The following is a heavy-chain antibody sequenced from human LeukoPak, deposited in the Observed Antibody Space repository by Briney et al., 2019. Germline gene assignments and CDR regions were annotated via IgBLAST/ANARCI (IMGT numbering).Heavy chain of an antibody. J-gene: IGHJ4*02. CDR1: GFTFSSHR. Sequence: GGSLRLSCAASGFTFSSHRMHWVRQAPGQGLEGVAYVRTSSTTIQYADSVKGRFTISRDDAKNSLSLQMNSLRVEDTAVYYCARVIAIHTVPPFDHWGQGTLVTVSS. V-gene: IGHV3-48*04. CDR2: VRTSSTTI. CDR3: ARVIAIHTVPPFDH. D-gene: IGHD4-11*01.